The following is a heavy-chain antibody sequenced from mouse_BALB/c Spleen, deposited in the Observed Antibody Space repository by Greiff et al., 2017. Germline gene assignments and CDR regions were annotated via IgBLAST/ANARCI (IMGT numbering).Heavy chain of an antibody. Sequence: VQLKESGAELMKPGASVKISCKATGYTFSSYWIEWVKQRPGHGLEWIGEILPGSGSTNYNEKFKGKATFTADTSSNTAYMQLSSLTSEDSAVYYCARVTSLYAMDYWGQGTSVTVSS. CDR2: ILPGSGST. CDR3: ARVTSLYAMDY. CDR1: GYTFSSYW. V-gene: IGHV1-9*01. J-gene: IGHJ4*01. D-gene: IGHD2-2*01.